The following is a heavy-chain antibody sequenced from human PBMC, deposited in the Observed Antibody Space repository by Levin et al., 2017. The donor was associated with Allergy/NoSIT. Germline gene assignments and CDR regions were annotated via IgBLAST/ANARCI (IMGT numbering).Heavy chain of an antibody. V-gene: IGHV3-23*01. CDR2: ISGSGGST. CDR3: AKDLPDYYYYYYMDV. J-gene: IGHJ6*03. Sequence: ASVKVSCAASGFTFSSYAMSWVRQAPGKGLEWVSAISGSGGSTYYADSVKGRFTISRDNSKNTLYLQMNSLRAEDTAVYYCAKDLPDYYYYYYMDVWGKGTTVTVSS. CDR1: GFTFSSYA.